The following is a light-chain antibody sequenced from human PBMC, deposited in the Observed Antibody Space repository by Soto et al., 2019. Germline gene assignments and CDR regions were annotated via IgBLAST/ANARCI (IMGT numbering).Light chain of an antibody. CDR1: SNDVGGYNF. CDR3: SSYAGNNIYYV. CDR2: EVS. Sequence: QSLLTQPPSASASPGQSVSISCTGTSNDVGGYNFVSWYQQHPGKASKLMIFEVSKRPSGVPDRFSGPKSGSTASLTVSGLQAEDEADYYCSSYAGNNIYYVFGTGTKVTVL. V-gene: IGLV2-8*01. J-gene: IGLJ1*01.